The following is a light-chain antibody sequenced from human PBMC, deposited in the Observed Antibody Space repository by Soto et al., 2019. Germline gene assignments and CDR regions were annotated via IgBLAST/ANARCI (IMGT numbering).Light chain of an antibody. CDR3: CSYASSSSYV. CDR2: EGT. CDR1: TSDVGGYNL. J-gene: IGLJ1*01. V-gene: IGLV2-23*01. Sequence: QSGLTQPASVSGSPGQSITISCSGTTSDVGGYNLVSWYQQHTAKAPKLLIYEGTQRPSGVSSRFSGSKSGNTASLTISGLQAEDEADYYCCSYASSSSYVFGTGTKV.